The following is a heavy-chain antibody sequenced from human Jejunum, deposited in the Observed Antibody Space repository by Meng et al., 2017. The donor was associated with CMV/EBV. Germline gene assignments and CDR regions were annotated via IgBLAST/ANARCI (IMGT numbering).Heavy chain of an antibody. J-gene: IGHJ4*02. CDR3: ARCYIY. Sequence: SETLSLTCGFSGGFFSGYYWSWIRQPPGKGLEWIGEINDIGSTNYNPSLKSRVSISVDTSKKQFSLKLTSVTAADTAVYYCARCYIYWGQGTLVTVSS. D-gene: IGHD5-18*01. V-gene: IGHV4-34*01. CDR1: GGFFSGYY. CDR2: INDIGST.